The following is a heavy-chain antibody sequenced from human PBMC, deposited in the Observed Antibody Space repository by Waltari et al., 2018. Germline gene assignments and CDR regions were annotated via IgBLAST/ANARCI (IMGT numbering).Heavy chain of an antibody. V-gene: IGHV7-4-1*02. Sequence: QVQLVPSGSELQKPGASVKVSCKAFGYTFISTAMHCVRQAPGQGLEWMGWINTNTGNPTYAQGFTGRFVFSLDTSVSTAYLQISSLKAEDTAVYYCARRLYYYDSSVQGDAFDIWGQGTMVTVSS. CDR3: ARRLYYYDSSVQGDAFDI. J-gene: IGHJ3*02. D-gene: IGHD3-22*01. CDR2: INTNTGNP. CDR1: GYTFISTA.